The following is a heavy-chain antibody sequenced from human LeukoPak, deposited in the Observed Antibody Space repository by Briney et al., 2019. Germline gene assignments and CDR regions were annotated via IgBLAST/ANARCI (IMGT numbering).Heavy chain of an antibody. D-gene: IGHD3-3*01. Sequence: ASVKVSCKASGGTFSSYAISWVRQAPGQGLEWMGGIIPIFGTANYAQKFQGRVTITADESTSTAYMELSSLRSEDTAVYYCARDRLGRPFWSGHTNWFDPWGQGTLVTVSS. CDR1: GGTFSSYA. J-gene: IGHJ5*02. CDR3: ARDRLGRPFWSGHTNWFDP. CDR2: IIPIFGTA. V-gene: IGHV1-69*13.